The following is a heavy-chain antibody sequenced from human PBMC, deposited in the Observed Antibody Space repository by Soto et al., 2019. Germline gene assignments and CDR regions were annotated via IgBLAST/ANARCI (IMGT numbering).Heavy chain of an antibody. CDR3: ARGQELSSWYGNNWFDP. J-gene: IGHJ5*02. CDR2: MNPNRGNT. CDR1: GYTFTSYD. Sequence: ASVKVSCKASGYTFTSYDINWVRQATGQGLEWMGWMNPNRGNTGYAQKFQGRVTMTRNTSISKAYMGLGSLRSEDTAVYYCARGQELSSWYGNNWFDPWGQGTLVTVSS. D-gene: IGHD6-13*01. V-gene: IGHV1-8*01.